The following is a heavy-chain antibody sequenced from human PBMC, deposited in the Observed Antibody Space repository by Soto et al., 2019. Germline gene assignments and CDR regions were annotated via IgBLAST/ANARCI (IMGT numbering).Heavy chain of an antibody. Sequence: ASVKISCKTSGYSITYNYMHWVRQAPGKGIEWKGTIDPTGGNRNYAQKFQGRLTMTRDTSTSTVYKRLSSLTSDDTAVYYCARDPSPGFPLFDYWGQGTLVTVSS. CDR3: ARDPSPGFPLFDY. J-gene: IGHJ4*02. CDR2: IDPTGGNR. D-gene: IGHD3-10*01. CDR1: GYSITYNY. V-gene: IGHV1-46*03.